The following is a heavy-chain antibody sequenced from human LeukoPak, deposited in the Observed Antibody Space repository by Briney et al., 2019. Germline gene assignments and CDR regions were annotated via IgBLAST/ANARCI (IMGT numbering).Heavy chain of an antibody. D-gene: IGHD3-22*01. CDR3: AKGPRPYYYDRGFFDY. CDR2: ISGSGGST. J-gene: IGHJ4*02. V-gene: IGHV3-23*01. Sequence: GGSLRLSCAASGFTLSSYAMSWVRQAPGKGLEWVSAISGSGGSTYYADSVKGLVTISRDNSKNTLYLQMNSLRAEDTAVYYCAKGPRPYYYDRGFFDYWGQGTLVTVSS. CDR1: GFTLSSYA.